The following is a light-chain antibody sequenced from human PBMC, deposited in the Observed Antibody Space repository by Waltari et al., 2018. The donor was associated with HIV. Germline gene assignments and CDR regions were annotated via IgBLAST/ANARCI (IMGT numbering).Light chain of an antibody. CDR2: QDT. CDR3: QVWDGSSWV. J-gene: IGLJ3*02. CDR1: NLGDKF. V-gene: IGLV3-1*01. Sequence: SYELTQPPPVSVSPGPTASITCSGDNLGDKFVSWYQQKPGQSPVLVIFQDTKRPSGIRDLFPCSNAGNTATLTISGTQARDEADYCCQVWDGSSWVFGGGTKLTVL.